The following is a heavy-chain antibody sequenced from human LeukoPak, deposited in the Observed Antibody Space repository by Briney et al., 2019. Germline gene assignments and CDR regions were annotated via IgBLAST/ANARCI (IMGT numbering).Heavy chain of an antibody. CDR2: IGVTGDT. V-gene: IGHV3-13*01. D-gene: IGHD3-22*01. CDR1: GFTFSKDD. CDR3: TKESYGSRAACAGGSYYDF. J-gene: IGHJ2*01. Sequence: PGGSLRLSCAASGFTFSKDDFHWVRQAPGKGLEWVAAIGVTGDTCYADSVKGRFTISREDAANSLYLQMRSLGAGDTALYYCTKESYGSRAACAGGSYYDFWGRGALVTVSS.